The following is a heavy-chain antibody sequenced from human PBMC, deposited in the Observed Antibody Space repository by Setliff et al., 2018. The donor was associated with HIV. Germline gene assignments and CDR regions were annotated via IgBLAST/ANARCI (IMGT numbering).Heavy chain of an antibody. J-gene: IGHJ4*02. CDR2: ISAYNGDT. CDR3: ARKGQRLPIDY. Sequence: ASVKVSCKASGYTFTNYDINWVRQATGQGLEWMGWISAYNGDTHYAQKLQGRVTMTTDTSTTTAYMELRSLRSDDTAMYFCARKGQRLPIDYWGQGTLVTVSS. CDR1: GYTFTNYD. D-gene: IGHD6-25*01. V-gene: IGHV1-18*01.